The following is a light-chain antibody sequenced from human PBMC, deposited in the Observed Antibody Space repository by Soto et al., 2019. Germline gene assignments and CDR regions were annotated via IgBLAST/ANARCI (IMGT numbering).Light chain of an antibody. CDR3: QHYKDYSWT. V-gene: IGKV1-5*03. Sequence: DIHLTQSPSTLSASVGDRVTITCRASQSISRWLAWYQQKPGKAPNLLIYTTSSLESGVPSRFSGTGSGTEXTXXXXXLXPDDFAXXXXQHYKDYSWTFGQGTKVEIK. CDR2: TTS. CDR1: QSISRW. J-gene: IGKJ1*01.